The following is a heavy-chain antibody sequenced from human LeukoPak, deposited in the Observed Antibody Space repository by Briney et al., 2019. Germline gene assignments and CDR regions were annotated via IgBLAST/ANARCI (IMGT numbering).Heavy chain of an antibody. CDR3: ATDVVLWFGDPSYFDY. Sequence: GGSLRLSCAASGFTFSSYAMSWVRQAPGKGLEWVSAISGSGGSTYYADSVKGRFTISRDNSKNTLYLKMNSLRAEDTAVYYCATDVVLWFGDPSYFDYWGQGTLVTVSS. CDR1: GFTFSSYA. CDR2: ISGSGGST. J-gene: IGHJ4*02. D-gene: IGHD3-10*01. V-gene: IGHV3-23*01.